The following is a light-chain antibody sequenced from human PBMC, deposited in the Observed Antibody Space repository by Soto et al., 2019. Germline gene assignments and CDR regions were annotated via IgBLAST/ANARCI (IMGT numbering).Light chain of an antibody. J-gene: IGKJ3*01. V-gene: IGKV3-15*01. CDR1: QSVSSN. CDR2: GAS. CDR3: QQYNNWPPFT. Sequence: IVMTQSPATLSVSPGERATLSWRTSQSVSSNLAWYQKKPGQAPRVLIYGASTRATGIPARFSGSGSGTELTLTISSLQSEDFAIYYCQQYNNWPPFTFGPGTKVDIK.